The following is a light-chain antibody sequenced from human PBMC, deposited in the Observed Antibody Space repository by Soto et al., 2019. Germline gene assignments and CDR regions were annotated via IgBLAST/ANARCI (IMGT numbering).Light chain of an antibody. J-gene: IGLJ1*01. CDR3: SSFTSDRIYV. Sequence: QSALTQPTSVSGSPGQSITISCTGNHNDIGTYDYVSWYQQHPGRAPRLLIYGVTTRPSGISDRFSASKSGLTASQTISGLQPEDEADYYCSSFTSDRIYVFGPGTKLTVL. V-gene: IGLV2-14*03. CDR1: HNDIGTYDY. CDR2: GVT.